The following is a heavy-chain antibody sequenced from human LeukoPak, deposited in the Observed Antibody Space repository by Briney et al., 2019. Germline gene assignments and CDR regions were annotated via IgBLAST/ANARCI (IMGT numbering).Heavy chain of an antibody. V-gene: IGHV3-48*01. CDR1: GFTFSSYS. CDR3: ARGRRETLYYFDY. J-gene: IGHJ4*02. Sequence: GGSLRLSCAASGFTFSSYSMNWVRQAPGKGLEWVSYISSSSSTIYYADSVKGRFTISRDNAKNSLYLQMNSLRAEDTAIYYCARGRRETLYYFDYWGQGTLVTVSS. CDR2: ISSSSSTI.